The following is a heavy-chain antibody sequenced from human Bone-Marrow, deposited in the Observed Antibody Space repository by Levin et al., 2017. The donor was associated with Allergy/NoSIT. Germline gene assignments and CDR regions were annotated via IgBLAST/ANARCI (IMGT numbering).Heavy chain of an antibody. Sequence: PSETLSLTCTVSGDSISNTRYFWGWVRQPPGKGLEWIGTVHYSGNTYYNPSLKSRLTISIGTSKSQFSLRLSSVTAADTAVYYCASEITSTAHYWGQGTLVTVSS. CDR2: VHYSGNT. CDR1: GDSISNTRYF. J-gene: IGHJ4*02. V-gene: IGHV4-39*01. CDR3: ASEITSTAHY. D-gene: IGHD1-1*01.